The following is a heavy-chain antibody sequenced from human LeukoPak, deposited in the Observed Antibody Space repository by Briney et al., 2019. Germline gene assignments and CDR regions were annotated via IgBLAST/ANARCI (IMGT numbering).Heavy chain of an antibody. CDR2: INHSRSI. CDR1: GGSLTGYY. J-gene: IGHJ4*02. V-gene: IGHV4-34*01. CDR3: ARGYCDSSGYYSGFDY. D-gene: IGHD3-22*01. Sequence: SETLSLTCAVYGGSLTGYYWSWIRQSPGKGLEWIGEINHSRSINYNPSLKSRVTISVDTSKNQFSLRLSSVTAADTAVYYCARGYCDSSGYYSGFDYWGQGTLVTVSS.